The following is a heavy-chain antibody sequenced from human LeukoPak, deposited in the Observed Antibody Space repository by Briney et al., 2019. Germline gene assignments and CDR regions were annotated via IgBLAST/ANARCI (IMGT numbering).Heavy chain of an antibody. D-gene: IGHD1-20*01. CDR1: GFTVSSNY. Sequence: GGSLRLSCAASGFTVSSNYMSWVRQAPGKGLEWVSVIYSGGTTYYADSVKGRFTISRDNSKNTLYLQMNGLRADDTAVYYCARANWNDDAFDIWGQGTMVTVSS. V-gene: IGHV3-66*01. CDR2: IYSGGTT. J-gene: IGHJ3*02. CDR3: ARANWNDDAFDI.